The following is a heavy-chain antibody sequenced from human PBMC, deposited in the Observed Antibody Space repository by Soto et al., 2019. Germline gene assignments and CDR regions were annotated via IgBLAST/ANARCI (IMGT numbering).Heavy chain of an antibody. V-gene: IGHV1-18*01. D-gene: IGHD1-1*01. CDR3: ARGTYFDY. CDR1: GYIMTTYG. J-gene: IGHJ4*02. Sequence: QVQLVQSGTEVKKPGALVKLSCKASGYIMTTYGVSWVRQAPGQGLEWVGWISAYNDHTNYAQKFQGRVTMTTDTSTSTAYMELRSLRSDDKAVYYCARGTYFDYWGQGTLVTVSS. CDR2: ISAYNDHT.